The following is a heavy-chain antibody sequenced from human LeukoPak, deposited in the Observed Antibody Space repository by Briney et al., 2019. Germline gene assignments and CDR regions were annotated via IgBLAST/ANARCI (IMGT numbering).Heavy chain of an antibody. CDR1: GFTFSSYA. CDR2: ISGSGGST. D-gene: IGHD1-26*01. J-gene: IGHJ4*02. V-gene: IGHV3-23*01. Sequence: GGSLRLSCAASGFTFSSYAMSWVRQAPGKGLEWVSAISGSGGSTYYADSVKGRFTISRDNAKNSLYLQMNSLRAEDTAVYYCARGSGGSYWYYWGQGTLVTVSS. CDR3: ARGSGGSYWYY.